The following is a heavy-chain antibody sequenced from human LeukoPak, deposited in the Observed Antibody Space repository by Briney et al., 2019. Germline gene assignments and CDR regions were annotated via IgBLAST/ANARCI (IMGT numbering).Heavy chain of an antibody. CDR3: ARRKRGSGGPFDY. V-gene: IGHV4-61*02. J-gene: IGHJ4*02. CDR1: GGSISSGYYY. Sequence: PSETPSLTCTASGGSISSGYYYWNWIRQPAGKGLEWIGRIYTSGSTNYNPSLKSRVTISIDTSKKQFSLELSSVTAADTAIYFCARRKRGSGGPFDYWGQGTLVTVSS. D-gene: IGHD6-19*01. CDR2: IYTSGST.